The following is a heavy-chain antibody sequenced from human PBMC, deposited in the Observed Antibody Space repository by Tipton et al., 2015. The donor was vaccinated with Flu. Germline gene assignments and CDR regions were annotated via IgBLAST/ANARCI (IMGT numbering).Heavy chain of an antibody. D-gene: IGHD3-22*01. V-gene: IGHV4-61*02. CDR1: GGSISSGSYY. CDR2: IHTSGST. J-gene: IGHJ3*02. CDR3: ARGVIYYDSGGPITDAFDI. Sequence: TLSLTCTVSGGSISSGSYYWSWIRQPAGKGLEWIGRIHTSGSTNYNPSLKSRVTISVDTSKNQFSLKLNSVTAADTAVYYCARGVIYYDSGGPITDAFDIWGQGTMVTVSS.